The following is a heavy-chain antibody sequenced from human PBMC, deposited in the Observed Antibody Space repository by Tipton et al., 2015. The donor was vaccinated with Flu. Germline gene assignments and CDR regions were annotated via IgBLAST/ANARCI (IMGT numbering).Heavy chain of an antibody. D-gene: IGHD3-9*01. J-gene: IGHJ4*02. CDR3: VRSSDLLTGYPLPGFDY. CDR1: GYSFTSYW. V-gene: IGHV5-51*03. Sequence: VQLVQSGAEVKKPGESLKISCKGSGYSFTSYWIGWVRQMPGKGLEWMGIIYPVDSDTRYSPSFQGQVTISADKSISTAYLQWGSLKASDTAMYYCVRSSDLLTGYPLPGFDYWGQGTLVTVST. CDR2: IYPVDSDT.